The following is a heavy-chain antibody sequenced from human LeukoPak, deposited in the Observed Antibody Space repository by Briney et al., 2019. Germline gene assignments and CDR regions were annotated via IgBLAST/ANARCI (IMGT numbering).Heavy chain of an antibody. D-gene: IGHD6-13*01. J-gene: IGHJ4*02. Sequence: RGSPRLSRAASGFTFSSYEMNRVRQAPGKGLEWVSYISSSGSTIYYADSVKGRFTISRDNAKNSLYLQMNSLRAEDTAVYYCARVYTSTWYIIDDWGQGTLVTVSS. CDR3: ARVYTSTWYIIDD. CDR1: GFTFSSYE. V-gene: IGHV3-48*03. CDR2: ISSSGSTI.